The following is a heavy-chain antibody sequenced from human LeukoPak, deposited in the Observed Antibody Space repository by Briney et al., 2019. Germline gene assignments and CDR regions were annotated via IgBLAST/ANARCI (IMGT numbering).Heavy chain of an antibody. CDR2: ITGAGTST. Sequence: GGSLRLSCVASGFTFKSYGMTWVRQVPGKGLEWLSSITGAGTSTKYADSVNGRFTISRDNSKNTLSLQMTGLRAEDTAVYYCARKVAVAMDPDYWGQGTLVTVAS. V-gene: IGHV3-23*01. CDR1: GFTFKSYG. D-gene: IGHD5-18*01. J-gene: IGHJ4*02. CDR3: ARKVAVAMDPDY.